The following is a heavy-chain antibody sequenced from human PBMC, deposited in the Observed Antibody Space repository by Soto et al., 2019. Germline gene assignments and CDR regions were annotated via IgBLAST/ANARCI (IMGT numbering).Heavy chain of an antibody. Sequence: PSETLSLTCSVSGDSINSDNYYWGWIRQPPGKGLEWIGSIYYRGNTYYNPSLKTRVTISLDKSKSQFSLKLNSVTAADSAVYFCARLEGLATISYYFDYWGPGTLVTVSS. CDR2: IYYRGNT. CDR3: ARLEGLATISYYFDY. CDR1: GDSINSDNYY. J-gene: IGHJ4*02. V-gene: IGHV4-39*01. D-gene: IGHD3-9*01.